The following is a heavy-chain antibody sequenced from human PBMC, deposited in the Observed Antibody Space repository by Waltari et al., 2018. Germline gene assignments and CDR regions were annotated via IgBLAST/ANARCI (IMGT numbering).Heavy chain of an antibody. V-gene: IGHV4-39*07. J-gene: IGHJ3*02. Sequence: QLQLQESGPGRVKPSETLSLTCTVSGGSISSSSYYWGWIRQPPGKGLEWIGRIYYSGSTYSNPSLKSRVTISVDTSKNQFSLKLSSVTAADTAVYYCAREGGSITIFGVVIPDAFDIWGQGTMVTVSS. CDR2: IYYSGST. CDR3: AREGGSITIFGVVIPDAFDI. CDR1: GGSISSSSYY. D-gene: IGHD3-3*01.